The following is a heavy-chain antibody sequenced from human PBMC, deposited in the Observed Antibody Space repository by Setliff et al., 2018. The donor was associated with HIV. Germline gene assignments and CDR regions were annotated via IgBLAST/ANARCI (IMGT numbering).Heavy chain of an antibody. Sequence: LRLSCAASGVSVSSGGYYWSWIRQHPGKGLEWIGYVYHTATTYFNPSLKSRITISVDTSKNQFSLKLGFVTAADTAVYYCARGESTTWDLAEYFQHWGHGTLVTVSS. CDR1: GVSVSSGGYY. CDR2: VYHTATT. D-gene: IGHD2-2*01. CDR3: ARGESTTWDLAEYFQH. V-gene: IGHV4-31*02. J-gene: IGHJ1*01.